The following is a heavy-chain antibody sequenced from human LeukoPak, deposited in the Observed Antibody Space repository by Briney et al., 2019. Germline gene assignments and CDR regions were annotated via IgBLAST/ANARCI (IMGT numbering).Heavy chain of an antibody. D-gene: IGHD6-25*01. CDR2: VDYNGNT. Sequence: SETLSLTCTVSGGSISSSSYHWGWFRQSPGKGLEWVGSVDYNGNTQYNPSLKSRVTIPVDTSKNEFSLKLTYGTAADTATYYRARQYVDSGWHRYGDYWGQGTLVTVSS. CDR3: ARQYVDSGWHRYGDY. CDR1: GGSISSSSYH. J-gene: IGHJ4*02. V-gene: IGHV4-39*01.